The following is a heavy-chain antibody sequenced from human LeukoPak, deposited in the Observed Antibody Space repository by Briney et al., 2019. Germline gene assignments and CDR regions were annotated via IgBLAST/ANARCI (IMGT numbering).Heavy chain of an antibody. CDR2: IYPNSGGT. CDR3: ARVVGFGDYPFDY. V-gene: IGHV1-2*02. CDR1: GYTFSGHY. J-gene: IGHJ4*02. Sequence: SVHATRKASGYTFSGHYMHWVRPAPRQGLEWMGWIYPNSGGTNYAQIFQGRVTMTRDTSISTAYMELRRLKSDDTAMYYCARVVGFGDYPFDYWGQKTGHR. D-gene: IGHD4-17*01.